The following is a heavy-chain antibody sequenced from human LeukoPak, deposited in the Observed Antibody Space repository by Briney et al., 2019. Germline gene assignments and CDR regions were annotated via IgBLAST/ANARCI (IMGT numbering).Heavy chain of an antibody. D-gene: IGHD5-18*01. CDR3: VTAGQYRFDN. CDR2: MNSGGNMI. CDR1: GFTFSNSW. V-gene: IGHV3-74*01. Sequence: GGSLRLSCAASGFTFSNSWMHWVRQTPGKGLAWVSRMNSGGNMIYYADSVKGRFIISRDNAKNTLYLQMHSLRDEDTAVYYCVTAGQYRFDNLGRGTLVTVSS. J-gene: IGHJ4*02.